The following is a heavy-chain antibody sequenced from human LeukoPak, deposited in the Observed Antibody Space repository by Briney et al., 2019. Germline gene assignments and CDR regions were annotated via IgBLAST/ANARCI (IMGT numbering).Heavy chain of an antibody. D-gene: IGHD3-16*01. V-gene: IGHV4-34*01. CDR1: GGSFSSYY. Sequence: SETLSLTCAVYGGSFSSYYWSWIRQPPGKGLEWIGEINHSGSTNYNPSLKSRVTISVDTSKNQFSLKLSSVTAADTAVYYCARGYGGIYYYYMDVWGKGTTVTVSS. J-gene: IGHJ6*03. CDR2: INHSGST. CDR3: ARGYGGIYYYYMDV.